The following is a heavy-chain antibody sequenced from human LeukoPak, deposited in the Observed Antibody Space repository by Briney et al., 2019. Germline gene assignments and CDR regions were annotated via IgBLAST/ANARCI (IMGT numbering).Heavy chain of an antibody. CDR2: IYYSGST. CDR1: GGSISSSTYY. J-gene: IGHJ1*01. CDR3: ARGPTLKYFHH. V-gene: IGHV4-39*01. Sequence: SETLSLTCTVSGGSISSSTYYWGWIRQPPGKGLEWIGTIYYSGSTYYNPSLKSRVSISVDTSKNQFSLKLSSVTAADTAVYYCARGPTLKYFHHWGQGTLVTVSS.